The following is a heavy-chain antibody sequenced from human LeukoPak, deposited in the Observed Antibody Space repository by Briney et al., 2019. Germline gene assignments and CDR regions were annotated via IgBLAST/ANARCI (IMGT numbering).Heavy chain of an antibody. V-gene: IGHV3-30*01. J-gene: IGHJ4*02. CDR3: ARGESGRIAAAGTPLDY. CDR1: GFTFSCYA. Sequence: GGALRLSCSASGFTFSCYAIHLVRQAPSQGVAWGAGISYDGSNKYYADSVKGRFTISRDNSKNTLYLQMNSLRAEDTAVYYCARGESGRIAAAGTPLDYWGQGTLVTVSS. CDR2: ISYDGSNK. D-gene: IGHD6-13*01.